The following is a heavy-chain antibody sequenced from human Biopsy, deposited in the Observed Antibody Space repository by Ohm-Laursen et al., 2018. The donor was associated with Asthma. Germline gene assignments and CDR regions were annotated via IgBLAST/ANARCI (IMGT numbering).Heavy chain of an antibody. CDR3: ARAVDYSHYYGIDV. CDR2: ISVYNGNT. J-gene: IGHJ6*02. V-gene: IGHV1-18*01. D-gene: IGHD3-10*01. Sequence: ASVKVSCKTSGYTFNSVGITWVRQAPGQGLEWMGWISVYNGNTKVAQKLQGRVTMITDTSTSTAYRELRSLRSDDTAVYFCARAVDYSHYYGIDVWGQGTTVTVS. CDR1: GYTFNSVG.